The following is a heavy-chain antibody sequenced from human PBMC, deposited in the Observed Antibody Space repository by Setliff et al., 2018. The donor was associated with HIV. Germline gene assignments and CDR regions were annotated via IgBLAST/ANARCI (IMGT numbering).Heavy chain of an antibody. V-gene: IGHV1-3*01. CDR2: INAGNGNR. D-gene: IGHD5-12*01. Sequence: ASVKVSCKTSGGIFSGYDINWVRQAPGQRPEWMARINAGNGNREYSPKFQGRVTITADTSASTVYMELSSLRSEDTAVYYCARVGNNRLQFFDHWGQGTLVTVSS. CDR3: ARVGNNRLQFFDH. CDR1: GGIFSGYD. J-gene: IGHJ4*02.